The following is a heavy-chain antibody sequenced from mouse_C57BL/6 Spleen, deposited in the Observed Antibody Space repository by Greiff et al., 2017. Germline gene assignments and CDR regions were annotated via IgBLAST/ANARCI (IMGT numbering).Heavy chain of an antibody. CDR2: IYPGDGDT. CDR3: AGITYWYFDV. CDR1: GYAFSSSW. Sequence: QVQLQQSGPELVKPGASVKISCKASGYAFSSSWMNWVKQRPGKGLEWIGRIYPGDGDTNYNGKFKGKATLTADKSSSTAYMQLSSLASEDSAVYFCAGITYWYFDVWGTGTTVTVSS. D-gene: IGHD1-2*01. V-gene: IGHV1-82*01. J-gene: IGHJ1*03.